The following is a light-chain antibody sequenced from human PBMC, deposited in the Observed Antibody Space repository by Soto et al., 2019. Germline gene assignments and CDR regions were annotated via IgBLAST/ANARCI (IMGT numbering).Light chain of an antibody. Sequence: ENALTQSPGTLSLSPGERATLSCRASQSVSSSYLAWYQQKPGQAPRLLIYGASSRATGIPDRFSGSGSGTDFTLTISRLEPEDCAMYYCHQYGSSPPVTFGQDTRLEIK. CDR1: QSVSSSY. CDR3: HQYGSSPPVT. V-gene: IGKV3-20*01. CDR2: GAS. J-gene: IGKJ5*01.